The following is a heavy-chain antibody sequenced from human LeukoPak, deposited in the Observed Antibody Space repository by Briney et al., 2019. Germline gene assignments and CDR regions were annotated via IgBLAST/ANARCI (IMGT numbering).Heavy chain of an antibody. CDR2: IFNDGST. J-gene: IGHJ4*02. D-gene: IGHD4-17*01. Sequence: PGGSLRLSCAASGFTVRSNYMSWVRQAPGKGLEWVSLIFNDGSTYYADSVKARFTISIDNSMDTLYLQMNSLRVEDTAVYYCARDPGGDNAYWGQGTLVTVSS. CDR1: GFTVRSNY. V-gene: IGHV3-66*01. CDR3: ARDPGGDNAY.